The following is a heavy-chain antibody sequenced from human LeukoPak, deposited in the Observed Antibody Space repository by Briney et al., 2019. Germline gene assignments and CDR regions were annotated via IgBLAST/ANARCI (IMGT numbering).Heavy chain of an antibody. V-gene: IGHV4-34*09. Sequence: SETLSLTCAVYGGSFSGYYWSWIRQPPGKGLEWIGEINHSGSTNYNPSLKSRVTISVDTSKNQFSLKLSSVTAADTAVYYCARGRIDDYGDLNDYWGQGTLVTVSS. J-gene: IGHJ4*02. CDR1: GGSFSGYY. CDR3: ARGRIDDYGDLNDY. CDR2: INHSGST. D-gene: IGHD4-17*01.